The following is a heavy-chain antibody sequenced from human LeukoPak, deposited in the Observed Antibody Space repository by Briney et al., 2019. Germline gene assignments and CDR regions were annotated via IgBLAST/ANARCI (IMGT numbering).Heavy chain of an antibody. J-gene: IGHJ4*02. CDR2: IYYSGST. V-gene: IGHV4-39*01. CDR1: GGSISSSSYY. Sequence: SETLSLTCTVSGGSISSSSYYWGWIRQPPGKGLEWIGSIYYSGSTYYNPSLKSRVTISVDTSKNQFSLKLSSVTAADTAVYYCATLVIREVYFDYWGQGTLVTVSS. CDR3: ATLVIREVYFDY.